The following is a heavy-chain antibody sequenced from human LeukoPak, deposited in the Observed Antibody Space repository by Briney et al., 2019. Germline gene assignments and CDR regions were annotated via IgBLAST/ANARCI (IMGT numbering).Heavy chain of an antibody. V-gene: IGHV4-59*01. CDR2: IHYSGST. CDR1: GGSISSYY. CDR3: ARVEQQLSRYYYYYMDV. D-gene: IGHD6-13*01. J-gene: IGHJ6*03. Sequence: PSETLSLTCTVSGGSISSYYWSWIRQPPGKGLEWLGYIHYSGSTNYNPSLKSRVTISVDTSKNQFSLKLSSVTAADTAVYYCARVEQQLSRYYYYYMDVWGKGTTVTVSS.